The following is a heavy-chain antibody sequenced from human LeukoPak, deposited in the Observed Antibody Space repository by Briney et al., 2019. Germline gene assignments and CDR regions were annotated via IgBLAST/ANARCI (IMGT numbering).Heavy chain of an antibody. CDR3: ARGYSSSWSNYYYGMDV. V-gene: IGHV4-59*12. Sequence: SETLSLTCTVSGGSISSYYWNWIRQPPGKGLEWIGSIYYSGSTHYNPSLKSRVTISVDTSKNQFSLKLSSVTAADTAVYYCARGYSSSWSNYYYGMDVWGQGTTVTVSS. CDR1: GGSISSYY. J-gene: IGHJ6*02. CDR2: IYYSGST. D-gene: IGHD6-13*01.